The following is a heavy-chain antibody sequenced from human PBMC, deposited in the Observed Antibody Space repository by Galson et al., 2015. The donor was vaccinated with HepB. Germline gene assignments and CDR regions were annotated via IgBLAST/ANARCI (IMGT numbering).Heavy chain of an antibody. J-gene: IGHJ6*02. V-gene: IGHV3-30*02. Sequence: SLRLSCAASQFTFSTYGLHWVRQAPGKGLEWVAFIPYDGSNKYYADSLKGRFTISRDNSKNTLYLQMNSLRAEDTAVYYCAKNPGSGRFYHYYAMDVWGHGTTVMVSS. D-gene: IGHD3-10*01. CDR1: QFTFSTYG. CDR2: IPYDGSNK. CDR3: AKNPGSGRFYHYYAMDV.